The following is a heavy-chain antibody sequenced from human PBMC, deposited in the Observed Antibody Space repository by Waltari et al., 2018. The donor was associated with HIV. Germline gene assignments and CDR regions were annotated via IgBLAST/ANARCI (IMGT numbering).Heavy chain of an antibody. CDR2: IRGGGSSI. CDR3: TGQGGIATFGVVVDV. CDR1: GFTFSRYA. V-gene: IGHV3-23*01. Sequence: EVQLLESGGGLVQPGESLRLSCTATGFTFSRYAISWVRQAPGKGRECLSAIRGGGSSIYYADSVKGRFTTSRDNSKNTAFLQMSSLKIEDTAVYYCTGQGGIATFGVVVDVWGQGTTVIV. D-gene: IGHD3-3*01. J-gene: IGHJ6*02.